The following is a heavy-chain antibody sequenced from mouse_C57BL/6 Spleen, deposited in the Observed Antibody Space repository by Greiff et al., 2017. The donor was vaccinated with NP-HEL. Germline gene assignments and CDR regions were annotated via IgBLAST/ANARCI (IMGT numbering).Heavy chain of an antibody. J-gene: IGHJ4*01. D-gene: IGHD3-2*02. V-gene: IGHV1-7*01. CDR2: INPSSGYT. CDR1: GYTFTSYW. Sequence: QVQLQQPGAELVRPGSSVKLSCKASGYTFTSYWMDWVKQRPGQGLEWIGYINPSSGYTKYNQKFKDKATLTADKSSSTAYMQLSSLTYEDSAVYYCARGDSSGYGAMDYWGQGTSVTVSS. CDR3: ARGDSSGYGAMDY.